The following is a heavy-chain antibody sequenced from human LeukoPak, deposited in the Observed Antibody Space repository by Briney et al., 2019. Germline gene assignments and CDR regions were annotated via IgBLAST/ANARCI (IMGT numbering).Heavy chain of an antibody. CDR1: GFTLSTYA. D-gene: IGHD5-18*01. V-gene: IGHV3-23*01. CDR3: AKHTLLRGYSHGFDY. J-gene: IGHJ4*02. Sequence: HPGGSLRLSCAASGFTLSTYAMSWVRQAPGKGLEWVSAISDSGGLTFYADSVEGRFIISRDNSKNTLYLQMNSLRAEDTALYYCAKHTLLRGYSHGFDYWGQGTLVTVSS. CDR2: ISDSGGLT.